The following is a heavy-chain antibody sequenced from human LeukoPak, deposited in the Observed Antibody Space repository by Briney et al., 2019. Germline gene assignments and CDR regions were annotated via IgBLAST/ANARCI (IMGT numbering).Heavy chain of an antibody. J-gene: IGHJ6*02. V-gene: IGHV3-48*04. D-gene: IGHD6-19*01. CDR1: GFTFRGYG. CDR3: ARDQWLAYYYHGMDV. CDR2: ITNNGTTI. Sequence: GGSLRLSCAVSGFTFRGYGIHWVRQAPGKGLEWVSYITNNGTTIYYADSVKGRFTISRDNAENSLYLQMNSLRAEDTAIYYCARDQWLAYYYHGMDVWGQGTTVTVSS.